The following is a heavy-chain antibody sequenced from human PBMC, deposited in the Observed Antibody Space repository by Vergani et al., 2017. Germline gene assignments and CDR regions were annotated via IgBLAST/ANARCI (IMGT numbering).Heavy chain of an antibody. CDR1: GYYFTDNY. CDR3: VRGGTFDWLST. J-gene: IGHJ5*02. D-gene: IGHD3-9*01. Sequence: QVRLVQSGAEVKKPGAAVKVSCKASGYYFTDNYLHWVRQAPGQGLEWMGRITPQNGGTQYAEKFKGRVTMTRDTSITTAYMELTSLTSDDTAVYYCVRGGTFDWLSTWGQGTLVTVSS. V-gene: IGHV1-2*02. CDR2: ITPQNGGT.